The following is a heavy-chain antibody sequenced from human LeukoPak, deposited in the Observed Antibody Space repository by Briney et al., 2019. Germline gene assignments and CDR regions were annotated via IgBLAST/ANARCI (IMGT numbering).Heavy chain of an antibody. CDR2: ITSNGDRT. J-gene: IGHJ3*02. V-gene: IGHV3-64*01. Sequence: GSLRLSCAAPGFTFSNSAMHWVRQALGKGPEYVSAITSNGDRTYYANSVKGRFTISRDNSKNTLYLQMGSLRAEDMAVYYCARVGSWDAFDIWGQGTMVTVSS. CDR3: ARVGSWDAFDI. D-gene: IGHD1-26*01. CDR1: GFTFSNSA.